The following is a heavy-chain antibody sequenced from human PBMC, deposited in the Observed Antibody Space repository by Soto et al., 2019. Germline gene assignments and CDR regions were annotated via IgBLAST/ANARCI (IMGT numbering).Heavy chain of an antibody. J-gene: IGHJ3*02. CDR1: GGSISSYY. V-gene: IGHV4-4*07. D-gene: IGHD3-22*01. Sequence: PSETLSLTCTISGGSISSYYWSWIRQPAGKGLEWIGRIYTSGSTNYNPSLKSRVTMSVDTSKNQFSLKLSSVTAADTAVYYCAGATYYYDSSGPAGGAFDIWGQGTMVTVS. CDR2: IYTSGST. CDR3: AGATYYYDSSGPAGGAFDI.